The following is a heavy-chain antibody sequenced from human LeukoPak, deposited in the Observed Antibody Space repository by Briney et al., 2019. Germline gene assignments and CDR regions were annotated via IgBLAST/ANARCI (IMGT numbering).Heavy chain of an antibody. D-gene: IGHD6-19*01. CDR2: IGTAVDT. CDR3: ARRSIAVPGQQGWYLDL. J-gene: IGHJ2*01. V-gene: IGHV3-13*04. CDR1: GFTYSTYD. Sequence: GGPLRLSCAASGFTYSTYDMHWVRQATGKGLEWVSGIGTAVDTHCPDTVKGRFTISREDAKNPLYLQMNSVRTVDTTVYYWARRSIAVPGQQGWYLDLWGRGTLVTVSS.